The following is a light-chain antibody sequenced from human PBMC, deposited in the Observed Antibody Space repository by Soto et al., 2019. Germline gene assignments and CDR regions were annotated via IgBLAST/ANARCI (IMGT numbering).Light chain of an antibody. CDR3: AAWDARLSTWV. Sequence: QAVVTQPPSASGTPGQRVTISCSGSSSNIGSDYVYWFQQLPGTAPKLLIYTSYQRPSGVPDRFSGSKSGTSASLAISGLRSEDEADYWCAAWDARLSTWVFGGGTQLTVL. V-gene: IGLV1-47*02. J-gene: IGLJ3*02. CDR2: TSY. CDR1: SSNIGSDY.